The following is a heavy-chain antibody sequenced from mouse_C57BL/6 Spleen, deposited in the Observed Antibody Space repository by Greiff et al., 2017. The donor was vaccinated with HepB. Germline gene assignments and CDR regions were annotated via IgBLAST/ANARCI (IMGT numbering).Heavy chain of an antibody. D-gene: IGHD2-4*01. CDR2: INPSSGYT. V-gene: IGHV1-4*01. CDR3: ARGHYDDDYAMDY. J-gene: IGHJ4*01. CDR1: GYTFTSYT. Sequence: QVQLKQSGAELARPGASVKMSCKASGYTFTSYTMHWVKQRPGQGLEWIGYINPSSGYTKYNQKFKDKATLTADKSSSTAYMQLSSLTSEDSAVYYCARGHYDDDYAMDYWGQGTSVTVSS.